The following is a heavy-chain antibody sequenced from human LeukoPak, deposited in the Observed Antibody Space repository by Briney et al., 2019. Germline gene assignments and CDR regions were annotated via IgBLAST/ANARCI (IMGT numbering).Heavy chain of an antibody. J-gene: IGHJ4*02. CDR2: ISYDGINK. CDR3: ARDMCQGDCYSSDY. CDR1: GFTFSNYG. D-gene: IGHD2-21*02. V-gene: IGHV3-33*01. Sequence: GGSLRLSCAASGFTFSNYGMHWVRQAPGKGLEWVAVISYDGINKYYGDSVKGRFTISRDNSKNALYLQMNSLRVEDTAVYYCARDMCQGDCYSSDYWGQGTLVTVSS.